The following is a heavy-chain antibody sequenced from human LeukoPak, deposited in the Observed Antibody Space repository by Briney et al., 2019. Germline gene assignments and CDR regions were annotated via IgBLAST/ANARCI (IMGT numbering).Heavy chain of an antibody. V-gene: IGHV3-48*03. CDR2: ISTRGNTV. CDR1: GFTFSSYE. D-gene: IGHD2-15*01. CDR3: ARDVAAAASHLDY. Sequence: GGSLRLSCAASGFTFSSYEMNWVRQAPGQGLEWVSYISTRGNTVYYADSVKGRFTISRDNAKNSLYLQMNSLRAEDTAVYYCARDVAAAASHLDYWGQGTLVTVSS. J-gene: IGHJ4*02.